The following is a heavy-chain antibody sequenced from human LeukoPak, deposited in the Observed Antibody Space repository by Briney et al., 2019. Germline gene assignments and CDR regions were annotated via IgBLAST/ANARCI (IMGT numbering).Heavy chain of an antibody. CDR1: GGSISSGGYY. D-gene: IGHD3-22*01. CDR2: IYYSGST. Sequence: SQTLSLTCTVSGGSISSGGYYWSWIRQHPGKGLGWIGYIYYSGSTYYNPSLKSRVTISVDTSKNQFSLKLSSVTAADTAVYYCARGDSSGLGAFDIWGQGTMVTVSS. CDR3: ARGDSSGLGAFDI. J-gene: IGHJ3*02. V-gene: IGHV4-31*03.